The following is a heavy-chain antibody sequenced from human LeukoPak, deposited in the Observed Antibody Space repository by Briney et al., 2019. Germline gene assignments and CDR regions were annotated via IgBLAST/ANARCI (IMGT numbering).Heavy chain of an antibody. Sequence: RASETLSLTCTVSGGSISSGDYYWSWIRQPPGKGLEWIGYIYYSGSTYYNPSLKSRVTISVDTSKNQFSLKLSSVTAADTAVYYCASDPNLYGGNSNYFDYWGQGTLVTVSS. D-gene: IGHD4-23*01. CDR2: IYYSGST. CDR3: ASDPNLYGGNSNYFDY. CDR1: GGSISSGDYY. J-gene: IGHJ4*02. V-gene: IGHV4-30-4*01.